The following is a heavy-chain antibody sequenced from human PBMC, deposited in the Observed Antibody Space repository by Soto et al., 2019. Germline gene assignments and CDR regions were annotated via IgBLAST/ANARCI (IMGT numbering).Heavy chain of an antibody. V-gene: IGHV1-69*13. D-gene: IGHD6-19*01. CDR3: ARDWYSSGPFDP. CDR1: GGSFSSYA. CDR2: IIPIFGTA. J-gene: IGHJ5*02. Sequence: SVEVSCKASGGSFSSYAISWVRQAPGQGLEWMGGIIPIFGTANYAQKFQGRVTITADESTSTAYMELSSLRSEDTAVYYCARDWYSSGPFDPWGQGTLVTVSS.